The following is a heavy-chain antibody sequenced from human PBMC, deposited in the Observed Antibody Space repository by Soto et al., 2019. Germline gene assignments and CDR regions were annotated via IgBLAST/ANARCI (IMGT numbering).Heavy chain of an antibody. V-gene: IGHV1-18*04. D-gene: IGHD2-2*01. J-gene: IGHJ5*02. Sequence: ASVKVSCKASGYTFTSYGISWVRQAPGQGLEWMGWISAYNGNTNYAQKLQGRVTMTTGTSTSTAYMELRSLRSDDTAVYYCARERGVVVPAALIVDPWGQGTLVTVSS. CDR1: GYTFTSYG. CDR3: ARERGVVVPAALIVDP. CDR2: ISAYNGNT.